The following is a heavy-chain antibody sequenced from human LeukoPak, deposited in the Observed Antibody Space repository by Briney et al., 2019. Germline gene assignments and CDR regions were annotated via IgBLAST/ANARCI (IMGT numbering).Heavy chain of an antibody. CDR2: ISSSSSYI. Sequence: GALRLSCAASGFTFSSYSMNWVRQAPGKGLEWVSSISSSSSYIYYADSVKGRFTISRDNAKNSLYLQMNSLRAEDTAVYYCARPANPIRLVRGVAFDIWGQGTMVTVSS. J-gene: IGHJ3*02. V-gene: IGHV3-21*01. D-gene: IGHD3-10*01. CDR3: ARPANPIRLVRGVAFDI. CDR1: GFTFSSYS.